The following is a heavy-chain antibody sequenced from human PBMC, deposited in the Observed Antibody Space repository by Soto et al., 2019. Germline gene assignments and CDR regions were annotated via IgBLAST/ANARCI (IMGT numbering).Heavy chain of an antibody. CDR3: ARHATPYKSNWLPYFDF. CDR2: IDPSDTHT. Sequence: GESLKISCKGSGYIFTSYWISWVRQMPGKGLEWMGRIDPSDTHTNYSPSFQGHVTISTDNSISTAYLQWSSLKASDTAMYYCARHATPYKSNWLPYFDFWGQGARVTAPQ. D-gene: IGHD3-9*01. CDR1: GYIFTSYW. J-gene: IGHJ4*02. V-gene: IGHV5-10-1*01.